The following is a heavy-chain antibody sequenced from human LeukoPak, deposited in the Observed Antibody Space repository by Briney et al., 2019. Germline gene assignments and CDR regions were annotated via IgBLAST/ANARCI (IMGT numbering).Heavy chain of an antibody. CDR2: VYYSGTT. Sequence: SETLSRTCTVSGGSISSSGYYWAWVRQHPGKGLEWIGNVYYSGTTDYNPSLESRVTIFVDTSKSQFSLRVRSVTAADTAVYYCARRRAPGTGFFDYWGQGALVTVSS. V-gene: IGHV4-39*01. CDR3: ARRRAPGTGFFDY. CDR1: GGSISSSGYY. D-gene: IGHD3/OR15-3a*01. J-gene: IGHJ4*02.